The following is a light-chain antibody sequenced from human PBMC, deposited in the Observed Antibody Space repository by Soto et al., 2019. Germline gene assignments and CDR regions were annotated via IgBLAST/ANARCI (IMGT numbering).Light chain of an antibody. J-gene: IGKJ4*01. Sequence: DVQMTQSPSSLSVSVGDRVTITCRASQDIKTWLAWYQQKPEQAPKSLIYAASGLHSGVPSRFSGSGSGTDFTLTISSLQPEDSAIYYCQQYNSYPLTFGGGTKVEIK. CDR3: QQYNSYPLT. V-gene: IGKV1D-16*01. CDR1: QDIKTW. CDR2: AAS.